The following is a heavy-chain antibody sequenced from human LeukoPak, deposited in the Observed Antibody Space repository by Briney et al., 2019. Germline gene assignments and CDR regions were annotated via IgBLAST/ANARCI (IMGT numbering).Heavy chain of an antibody. D-gene: IGHD6-19*01. J-gene: IGHJ3*02. Sequence: SGTLSLTCAVSGGPISSSNWWSWVRQPPGKGLEWIGEIYHSGSTNYNPSLKSRVTISVDKSKNQFSLKLSSVTAADTAVYYCALGQWLVESGDAFDIWGQGTMVTVSS. CDR2: IYHSGST. V-gene: IGHV4-4*02. CDR1: GGPISSSNW. CDR3: ALGQWLVESGDAFDI.